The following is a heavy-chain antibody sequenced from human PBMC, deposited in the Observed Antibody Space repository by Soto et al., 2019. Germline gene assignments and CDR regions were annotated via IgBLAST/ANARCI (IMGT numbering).Heavy chain of an antibody. Sequence: LPETLSLTCTVSGGSISSSSYYWGWIRQPPGKGLEWIGSIYYSGSTYYNPSLKSRVTISVDTSKNQFSLKLSSVTAADTAVYYCARRLTIVVPAAMGWFDPWGQGTLVTVSS. D-gene: IGHD2-2*01. V-gene: IGHV4-39*01. CDR2: IYYSGST. CDR3: ARRLTIVVPAAMGWFDP. CDR1: GGSISSSSYY. J-gene: IGHJ5*02.